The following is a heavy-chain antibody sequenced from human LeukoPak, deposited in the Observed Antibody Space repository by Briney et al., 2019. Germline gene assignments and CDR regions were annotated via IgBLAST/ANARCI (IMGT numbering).Heavy chain of an antibody. CDR2: INHSGST. CDR3: ARSKVRPPTSFDY. V-gene: IGHV4-34*01. D-gene: IGHD3-10*01. Sequence: PSETLSLTCAVYGGSFSGYYWSWIRQPPGKGLEWIGEINHSGSTNYNPSLKSRVTISVDTSKNQFSLKLSSVTAADTAVYYCARSKVRPPTSFDYWGQGTLVTVSS. J-gene: IGHJ4*02. CDR1: GGSFSGYY.